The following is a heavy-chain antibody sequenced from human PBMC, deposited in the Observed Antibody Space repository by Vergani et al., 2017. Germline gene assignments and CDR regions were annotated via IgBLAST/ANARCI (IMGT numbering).Heavy chain of an antibody. J-gene: IGHJ4*02. CDR3: ARGPDLDY. V-gene: IGHV4-61*02. Sequence: QVQLQESGPGLVKPSQTLSLTCSVSGGAVNSGSNFWTWIRQPAGKGLEWIGRTSTDRSTNYNPSLKSRVTVSVDTSKNQFSLKLSSVTAADTAVYYCARGPDLDYWGQGTLVTVSS. CDR1: GGAVNSGSNF. CDR2: TSTDRST.